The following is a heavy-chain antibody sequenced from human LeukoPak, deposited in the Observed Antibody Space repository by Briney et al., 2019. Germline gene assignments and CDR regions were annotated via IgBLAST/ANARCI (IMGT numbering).Heavy chain of an antibody. J-gene: IGHJ3*02. CDR3: ARDRGAFDI. CDR2: INPNSGGT. Sequence: ASVKVSCKACGYTFTGYHMHWVRQAPGQGLEWMGRINPNSGGTNHAQKFQGRVTMTRDMSISTAYMELSRLRSDDTAVYYFARDRGAFDIWGQGTMVTVSS. V-gene: IGHV1-2*02. CDR1: GYTFTGYH.